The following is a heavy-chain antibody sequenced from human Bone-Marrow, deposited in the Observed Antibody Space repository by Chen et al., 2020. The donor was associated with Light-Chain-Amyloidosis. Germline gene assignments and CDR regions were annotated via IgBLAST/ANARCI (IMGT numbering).Heavy chain of an antibody. J-gene: IGHJ4*02. CDR2: VSGSTVST. Sequence: EVQLVESGGGLVQPGGSLRLSCATSGSNFSSFGMSWVGQAPGKGLEWVSTVSGSTVSTYYAGAVKGRFIISRDNSKSTLYLQMNSLRAGDTAVYFCTRKGGYFDFWGQGSLVTVSS. D-gene: IGHD3-10*01. CDR3: TRKGGYFDF. V-gene: IGHV3-23*04. CDR1: GSNFSSFG.